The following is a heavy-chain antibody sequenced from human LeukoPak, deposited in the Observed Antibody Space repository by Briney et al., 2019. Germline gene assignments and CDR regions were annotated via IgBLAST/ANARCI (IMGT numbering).Heavy chain of an antibody. CDR2: IYYSGST. CDR3: ARGVGDYYDSSGYYTFDY. V-gene: IGHV4-59*01. Sequence: SETLSLTCTVSGGSISSYYWSWIRQPPGKGLEWIGYIYYSGSTNYNPSLKSRVTISVDSSKNQFSPKLSSVTAADTAVYYCARGVGDYYDSSGYYTFDYWGQGTLVTVSS. J-gene: IGHJ4*02. D-gene: IGHD3-22*01. CDR1: GGSISSYY.